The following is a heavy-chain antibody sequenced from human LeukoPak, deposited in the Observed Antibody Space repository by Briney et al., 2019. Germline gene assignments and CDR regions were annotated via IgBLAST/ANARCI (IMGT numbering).Heavy chain of an antibody. CDR1: GFTFSSYA. V-gene: IGHV3-23*01. CDR3: AKGCDLTCYRVDY. CDR2: ISGSGGST. J-gene: IGHJ4*02. D-gene: IGHD2-2*01. Sequence: GGSLRLSCAASGFTFSSYAMTWVRQAPGKGLEWVSAISGSGGSTYYADSVKGRFTISRDNSKNTLYLQMNSLRAEDTAIYYCAKGCDLTCYRVDYWGQGTLVTVSS.